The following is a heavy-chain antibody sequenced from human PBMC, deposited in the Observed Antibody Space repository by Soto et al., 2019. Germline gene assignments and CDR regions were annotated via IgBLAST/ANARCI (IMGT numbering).Heavy chain of an antibody. CDR2: ISYDGSNK. D-gene: IGHD4-4*01. V-gene: IGHV3-30*18. CDR3: AKDIYSNSNWFDP. Sequence: GGALRLSCAASGFTFSSYGMHWGRQAPGKGLEWVAVISYDGSNKYYADSVKGRFTISRDNSKNTLYLQMNSLRAEDTAVYYCAKDIYSNSNWFDPWGQGTLVTVSS. J-gene: IGHJ5*02. CDR1: GFTFSSYG.